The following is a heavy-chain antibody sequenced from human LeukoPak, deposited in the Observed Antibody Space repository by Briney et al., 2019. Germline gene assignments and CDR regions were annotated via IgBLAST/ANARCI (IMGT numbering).Heavy chain of an antibody. CDR1: GGSISSYY. CDR3: ARSRYVWGSYRLDF. Sequence: SETLSLTCTVSGGSISSYYWSWIRQPPGKGLEWIGYIYYSGSTNYNPSLKSRVTISVDTSKNQFSLKLSSVTAADTAVYCCARSRYVWGSYRLDFWGQGTLVTVSS. J-gene: IGHJ4*02. V-gene: IGHV4-59*01. CDR2: IYYSGST. D-gene: IGHD3-16*02.